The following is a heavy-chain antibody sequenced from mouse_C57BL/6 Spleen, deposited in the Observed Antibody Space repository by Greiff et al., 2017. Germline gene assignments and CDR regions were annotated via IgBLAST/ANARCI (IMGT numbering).Heavy chain of an antibody. D-gene: IGHD2-3*01. CDR1: GYSFTGYY. J-gene: IGHJ2*01. CDR3: ARSDGYSHFDY. Sequence: VQLQQSGPELVKSGASVKISCKASGYSFTGYYMNWVKQSPEKSLEWIGEINPSTGGTTYNEKFKAKATLTVDNSSSTAYMQLKSLASEDSAVYYCARSDGYSHFDYWGQGTTLTVSS. CDR2: INPSTGGT. V-gene: IGHV1-42*01.